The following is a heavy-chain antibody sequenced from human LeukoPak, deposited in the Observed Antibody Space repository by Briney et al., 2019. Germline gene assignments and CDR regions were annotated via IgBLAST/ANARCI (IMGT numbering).Heavy chain of an antibody. D-gene: IGHD6-6*01. V-gene: IGHV1-2*02. CDR3: AIEGQLVPTTDFDY. CDR2: INPNSGGT. Sequence: ASVKVSCKASGYTLTGYYMHWVRQAPGQGPEWMGWINPNSGGTNYAQKFQGRVTMTRDTSISTAYMELSRLRSDDTAVYYGAIEGQLVPTTDFDYWGQGTLVTVSS. CDR1: GYTLTGYY. J-gene: IGHJ4*02.